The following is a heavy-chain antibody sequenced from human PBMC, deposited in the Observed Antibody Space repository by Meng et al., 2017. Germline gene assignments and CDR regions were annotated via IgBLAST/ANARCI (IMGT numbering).Heavy chain of an antibody. CDR3: ARDPSRRGVYGSGRPTGPADY. D-gene: IGHD3-10*01. V-gene: IGHV1-2*06. CDR1: GYTFTGYY. CDR2: SNPNSGGT. Sequence: ASVKVSCKASGYTFTGYYMHWVRQAPGQGLEWMGRSNPNSGGTNYAQKFQGRVTMTRDTSISTANMELSRLRSDDTAVYYCARDPSRRGVYGSGRPTGPADYWGQGTLVTVSS. J-gene: IGHJ4*02.